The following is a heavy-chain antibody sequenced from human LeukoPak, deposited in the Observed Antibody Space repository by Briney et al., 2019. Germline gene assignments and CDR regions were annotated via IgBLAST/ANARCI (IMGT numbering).Heavy chain of an antibody. CDR1: GFTFSSYS. D-gene: IGHD3-16*01. Sequence: GGSLRLSCAASGFTFSSYSMNWVRQAPGKGLEWVSSISSSSSYIYYADSVKGRFTISRDNAKNSLYLQMNSLRAEDTAVYYCARDASPWGNSCYYMAVWGKGTTVTVSS. CDR3: ARDASPWGNSCYYMAV. CDR2: ISSSSSYI. V-gene: IGHV3-21*01. J-gene: IGHJ6*03.